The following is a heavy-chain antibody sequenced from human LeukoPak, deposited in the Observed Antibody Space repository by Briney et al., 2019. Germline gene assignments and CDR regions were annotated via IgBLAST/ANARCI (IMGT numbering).Heavy chain of an antibody. Sequence: GGSLRLSCAASGFTFSSYGVHWVRQAPGKGLEWVAFIRYDGSNKYYADSVKGRFTISRDNSKNTLYLQMNSLGAEDTAVYYCAKDGRYCSSTSCTKGNYFDYWGQGTLVTVSS. V-gene: IGHV3-30*02. CDR1: GFTFSSYG. D-gene: IGHD2-2*01. CDR2: IRYDGSNK. CDR3: AKDGRYCSSTSCTKGNYFDY. J-gene: IGHJ4*02.